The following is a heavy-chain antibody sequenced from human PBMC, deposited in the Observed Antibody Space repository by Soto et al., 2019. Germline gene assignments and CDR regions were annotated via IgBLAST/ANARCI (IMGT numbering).Heavy chain of an antibody. J-gene: IGHJ5*02. CDR1: GYTFSSND. Sequence: GASVKVSCKASGYTFSSNDINWVRQASGQGLEWMGWMNPKSGNTAFAPKFQDRLIMTRNTSITTAYMELTSLTSEDTAVYYCAKDFRPKQWPGGNWFDPWGQGTLVTVSS. V-gene: IGHV1-8*01. CDR2: MNPKSGNT. D-gene: IGHD6-19*01. CDR3: AKDFRPKQWPGGNWFDP.